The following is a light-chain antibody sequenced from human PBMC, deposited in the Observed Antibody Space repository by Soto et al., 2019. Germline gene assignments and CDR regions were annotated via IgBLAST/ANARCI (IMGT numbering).Light chain of an antibody. Sequence: DIQMTQSPSSLSASAGDRVTLTCQASQDITTYLNWYQQKPGQAPKLLIYDASNLETGVPSRFSGSGSGTDFTFTISSLQPEDIATYYCQQYDNLPLTFGGGTKVEIK. V-gene: IGKV1-33*01. CDR2: DAS. CDR1: QDITTY. J-gene: IGKJ4*02. CDR3: QQYDNLPLT.